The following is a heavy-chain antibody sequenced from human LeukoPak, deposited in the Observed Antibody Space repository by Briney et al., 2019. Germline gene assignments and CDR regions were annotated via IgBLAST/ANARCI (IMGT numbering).Heavy chain of an antibody. CDR1: GGSFSGYY. CDR3: ARGRETLGYCSGGSCYPNYYYMDV. CDR2: INHSGST. D-gene: IGHD2-15*01. Sequence: SETLSLTCAVYGGSFSGYYWSWIRQPPGKGLEWIGEINHSGSTNYNPSLKSRVTISVDTSKSQFSLKLSSVTAADTAVYYCARGRETLGYCSGGSCYPNYYYMDVWGKGTTVTVSS. V-gene: IGHV4-34*01. J-gene: IGHJ6*03.